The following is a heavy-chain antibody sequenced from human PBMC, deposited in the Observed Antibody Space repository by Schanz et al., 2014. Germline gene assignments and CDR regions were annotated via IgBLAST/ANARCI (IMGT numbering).Heavy chain of an antibody. CDR3: ARHMGRLSSSRGNYFDY. CDR1: GGSISSGVW. J-gene: IGHJ4*02. V-gene: IGHV4-4*02. Sequence: QVPLQESGPGLVKPSGTLSLTCVVSGGSISSGVWWTWARQSPGKGLEWIGEIFHSGTTNYNPSLESRVTISVDTSKTQFSLKLSSVTAADTALYYCARHMGRLSSSRGNYFDYWGQGTLVTVSS. CDR2: IFHSGTT. D-gene: IGHD6-13*01.